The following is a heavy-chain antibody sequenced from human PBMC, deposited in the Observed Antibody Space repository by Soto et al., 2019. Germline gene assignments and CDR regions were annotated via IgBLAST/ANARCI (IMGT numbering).Heavy chain of an antibody. CDR1: GGSFSGYY. Sequence: TSETLSLTCAVYGGSFSGYYWSWIRQPPGKGLEWIGEINHSGSTNYNPSLKSRVTISVDTSKNQFSLKLSSVTAADTAVYYCARGLTQSRWELLVWFDPWGQGTLVTSPQ. D-gene: IGHD1-26*01. V-gene: IGHV4-34*01. J-gene: IGHJ5*02. CDR2: INHSGST. CDR3: ARGLTQSRWELLVWFDP.